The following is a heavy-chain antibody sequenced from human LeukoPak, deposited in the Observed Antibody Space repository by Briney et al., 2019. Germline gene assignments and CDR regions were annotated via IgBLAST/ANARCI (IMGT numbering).Heavy chain of an antibody. CDR3: VRRDTGWNYFDY. J-gene: IGHJ4*02. CDR2: IYYTGKI. D-gene: IGHD6-19*01. V-gene: IGHV4-59*08. CDR1: GGSINSHY. Sequence: SETLSLTCAVSGGSINSHYWGWIRQPPGKGLQWIGDIYYTGKINYNPSLKSRVTITLDTSKDHLSLNLTSVLAADAAIYYCVRRDTGWNYFDYWGQGILVTVSS.